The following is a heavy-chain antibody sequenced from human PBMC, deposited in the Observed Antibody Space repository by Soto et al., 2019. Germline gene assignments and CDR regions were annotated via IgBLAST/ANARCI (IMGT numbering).Heavy chain of an antibody. V-gene: IGHV3-30*18. CDR1: GFTFSSYG. CDR3: AKDGMDV. CDR2: ISYDGSNK. Sequence: QVQLVESGGGVVQPGRSLRLSCAASGFTFSSYGMHWVRQAPGKGLEWVAVISYDGSNKYYADSVKGRFTIPRDNSKNTLYLQMNSLRAEDTAVYYCAKDGMDVWGQGTTVTVSS. J-gene: IGHJ6*02.